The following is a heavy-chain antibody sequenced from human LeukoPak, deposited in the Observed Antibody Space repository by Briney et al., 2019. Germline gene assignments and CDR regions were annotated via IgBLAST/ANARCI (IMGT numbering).Heavy chain of an antibody. CDR1: GGSISSGGYS. CDR3: AKASRLFWTVDTAMGGVDY. J-gene: IGHJ4*02. Sequence: PSQTLSLTCAVSGGSISSGGYSWSWIRQPPGKGLEWIGYIYHSGSTYYNPSLKSRVTISVDTSKNQFSLKLSSVTAADTAVYYCAKASRLFWTVDTAMGGVDYWGQGTLVTVSS. D-gene: IGHD5-18*01. V-gene: IGHV4-30-2*02. CDR2: IYHSGST.